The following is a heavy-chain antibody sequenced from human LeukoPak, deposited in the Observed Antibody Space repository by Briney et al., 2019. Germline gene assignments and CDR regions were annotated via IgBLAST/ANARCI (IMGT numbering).Heavy chain of an antibody. Sequence: GGSLRLSCAASGFTFSTYDMHWVRQAPGKGLEWVSGINSAGDTYYPSSVKGRFTISREDAKNSFYLQMNSLRAGDTAVYYCARGDCSGGSCSSMDVWGQGTTVTVSS. V-gene: IGHV3-13*04. CDR3: ARGDCSGGSCSSMDV. CDR1: GFTFSTYD. D-gene: IGHD2-15*01. J-gene: IGHJ6*02. CDR2: INSAGDT.